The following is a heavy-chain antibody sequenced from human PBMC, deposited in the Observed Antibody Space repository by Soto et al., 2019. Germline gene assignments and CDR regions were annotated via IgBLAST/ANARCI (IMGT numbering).Heavy chain of an antibody. CDR3: ARSPDITIFGVVNSWFDP. CDR2: IYPGDSDT. J-gene: IGHJ5*02. D-gene: IGHD3-3*01. Sequence: GESLKISCKGSGYSFTSYWIGWVRQMPGKGLEWMGIIYPGDSDTRYSPSFQGQVTISADKSISTAYLQWSSLKASDTATYYCARSPDITIFGVVNSWFDPWGQGTLVTVSS. CDR1: GYSFTSYW. V-gene: IGHV5-51*01.